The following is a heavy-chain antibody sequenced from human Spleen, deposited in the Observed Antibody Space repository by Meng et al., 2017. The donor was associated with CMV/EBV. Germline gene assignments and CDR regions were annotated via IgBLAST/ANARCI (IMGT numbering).Heavy chain of an antibody. D-gene: IGHD3-10*01. Sequence: GESLKISCAASGFTFDDYGVRWVRQVPGKGLEWVSGINCNGATTGNADSVKGRFTISRDNAKNSLYLQMNSLRAEDTAVFYCARNRRYYYGSGSYYNSYYFDYWGQGALVTVSS. CDR1: GFTFDDYG. V-gene: IGHV3-20*04. CDR2: INCNGATT. CDR3: ARNRRYYYGSGSYYNSYYFDY. J-gene: IGHJ4*02.